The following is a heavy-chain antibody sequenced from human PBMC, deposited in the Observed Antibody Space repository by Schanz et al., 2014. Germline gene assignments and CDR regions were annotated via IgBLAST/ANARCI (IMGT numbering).Heavy chain of an antibody. J-gene: IGHJ4*02. D-gene: IGHD1-26*01. CDR2: IGGSDGNT. CDR3: ARDRDQWDGNYLDY. CDR1: GRTFIVYHV. V-gene: IGHV1-18*01. Sequence: QVQLVQSGAEVKKPGASMKVSCKASGRTFIVYHVLHWVRQAPGQGLEWMGWIGGSDGNTNFAQKSQGRVTMTTDTSTSTVYMELRSLTSDDSAVYYCARDRDQWDGNYLDYWGQGTLVTVSS.